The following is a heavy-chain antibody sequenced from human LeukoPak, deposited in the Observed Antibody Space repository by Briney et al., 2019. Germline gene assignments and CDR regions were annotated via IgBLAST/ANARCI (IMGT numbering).Heavy chain of an antibody. CDR3: ARDAQASTVTPIGSYYFEY. CDR1: GFTFNTYG. CDR2: ISYDGSNK. D-gene: IGHD4-17*01. Sequence: GGSLRLSCAVSGFTFNTYGLYWVRQAPGKGLEWVAVISYDGSNKYYADSVKGRFTISRDNSKNKVYLQMNSLRTEDTAVYYCARDAQASTVTPIGSYYFEYWGQGTLVTVSS. V-gene: IGHV3-30-3*01. J-gene: IGHJ4*02.